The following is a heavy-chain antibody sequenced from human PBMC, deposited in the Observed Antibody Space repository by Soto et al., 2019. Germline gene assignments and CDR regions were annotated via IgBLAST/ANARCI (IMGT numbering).Heavy chain of an antibody. CDR2: ISDSGDRT. V-gene: IGHV3-23*01. CDR3: AKDRGIIVKAGDAFDV. CDR1: GSTLSMSA. Sequence: GGSLRLSCASSGSTLSMSAVNWVRQAPGKGLEWVSYISDSGDRTYYADSVKGRFTISRDRSKNTVSLQMDSLRAEDTAVYYCAKDRGIIVKAGDAFDVWGQGTKVTVS. J-gene: IGHJ3*01. D-gene: IGHD3-16*02.